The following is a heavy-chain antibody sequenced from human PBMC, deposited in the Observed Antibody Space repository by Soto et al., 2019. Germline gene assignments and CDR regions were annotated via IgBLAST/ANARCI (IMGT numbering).Heavy chain of an antibody. CDR2: IIPIPGIA. CDR3: ARDPSGYDLHAY. V-gene: IGHV1-69*04. Sequence: SVNVSCKASGGTFSSYTISWVRQAPGQGLEWMGRIIPIPGIANYAQKFQGRVTITADKSTSTAYMELSSLRSEDTAVYYCARDPSGYDLHAYWGQGTLDTVSS. J-gene: IGHJ4*02. D-gene: IGHD5-12*01. CDR1: GGTFSSYT.